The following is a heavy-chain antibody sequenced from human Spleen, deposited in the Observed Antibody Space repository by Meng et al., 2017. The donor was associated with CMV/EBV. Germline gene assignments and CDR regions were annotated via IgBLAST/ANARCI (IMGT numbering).Heavy chain of an antibody. V-gene: IGHV3-23*01. Sequence: GGSLRLSCAASGFTFDDYGMSWVRQAPGKGLEWVSAISGSGGSTYYADSVKGRFTISRDNSKNTLYLQMNSLRAEDTAVYYCAKGGQQLTYFDYWGQGTLVTVSS. CDR2: ISGSGGST. D-gene: IGHD6-13*01. CDR3: AKGGQQLTYFDY. CDR1: GFTFDDYG. J-gene: IGHJ4*02.